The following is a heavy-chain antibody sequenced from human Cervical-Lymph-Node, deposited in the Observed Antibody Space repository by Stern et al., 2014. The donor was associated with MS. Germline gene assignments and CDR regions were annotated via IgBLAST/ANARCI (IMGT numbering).Heavy chain of an antibody. Sequence: QVQLVESGGGVVQPGRSLRLSCAASGFIFSSYAMHWVRQAPGKGLDWVAFLSNAGSKQFCADSVKGRFTISRDNSNNTLYLQMNSLRPEDTAVYYCARDTCRGGGCYFRYWGQGILITVSS. D-gene: IGHD2-15*01. CDR2: LSNAGSKQ. CDR1: GFIFSSYA. J-gene: IGHJ4*02. CDR3: ARDTCRGGGCYFRY. V-gene: IGHV3-30-3*01.